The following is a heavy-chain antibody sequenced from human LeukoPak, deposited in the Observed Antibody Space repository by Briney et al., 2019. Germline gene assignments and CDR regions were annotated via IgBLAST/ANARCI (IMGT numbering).Heavy chain of an antibody. Sequence: TTSETLSLTCTVSGGSISSSSYYWGWIRQPPGKGLEWIGYIYYSGSTNYNPSLKSRVTTSVDTSKNQFSLKLSSVTAADTAVYYCAREGYGVSRTTGTPIWAFDIWGQGTMVTVSS. CDR2: IYYSGST. J-gene: IGHJ3*02. D-gene: IGHD1-1*01. CDR3: AREGYGVSRTTGTPIWAFDI. V-gene: IGHV4-61*01. CDR1: GGSISSSSYY.